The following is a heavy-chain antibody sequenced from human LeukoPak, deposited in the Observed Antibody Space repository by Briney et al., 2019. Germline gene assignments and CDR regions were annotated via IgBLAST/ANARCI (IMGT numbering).Heavy chain of an antibody. Sequence: PSETLSLTCAVSGASSSSNWWNWVRQPPGEGLEWIGEIHHSGSANYNPSLKSRVTISLDTSENHFSLRLSSVTAADTAVYYCVRDRGEFSYSHDYWGQGTLVTVSS. CDR3: VRDRGEFSYSHDY. CDR2: IHHSGSA. J-gene: IGHJ4*02. V-gene: IGHV4-4*02. CDR1: GASSSSNW. D-gene: IGHD1-26*01.